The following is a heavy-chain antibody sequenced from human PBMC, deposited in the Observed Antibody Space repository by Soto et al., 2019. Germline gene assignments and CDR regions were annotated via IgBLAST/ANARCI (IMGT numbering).Heavy chain of an antibody. V-gene: IGHV3-48*01. J-gene: IGHJ4*02. CDR2: ISSSSSTI. CDR1: GFTFSSYS. CDR3: ARIGRLRWGDY. Sequence: EVQLVESGGGLVQPGGSLRLSCAASGFTFSSYSMNWVRQAPGKGLAWVSYISSSSSTIYYADSVKGRFTISRDNAKNSLYLQMNSLRAEDTAVYYCARIGRLRWGDYWGQGTLVTVSS. D-gene: IGHD4-17*01.